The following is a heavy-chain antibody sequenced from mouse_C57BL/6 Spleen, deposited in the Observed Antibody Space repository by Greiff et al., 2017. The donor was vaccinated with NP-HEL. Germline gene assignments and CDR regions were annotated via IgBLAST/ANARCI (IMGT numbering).Heavy chain of an antibody. D-gene: IGHD2-2*01. J-gene: IGHJ3*01. Sequence: EVNVVESGGGLVQPGESLKLSCESNEYEFPSHDMSWVRKTPEKRLELVAAINSDGGSTYYPDTMERRFIISRDNTKKTLYLQMSSLRSEDTALYYCASRSTMVTTGWFAYWGQGTLVTVSA. CDR2: INSDGGST. V-gene: IGHV5-2*01. CDR1: EYEFPSHD. CDR3: ASRSTMVTTGWFAY.